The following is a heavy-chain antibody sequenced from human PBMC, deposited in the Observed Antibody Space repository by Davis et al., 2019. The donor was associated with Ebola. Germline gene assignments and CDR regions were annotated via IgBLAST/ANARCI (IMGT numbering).Heavy chain of an antibody. Sequence: PGGSLRLSCAASGFTFSHYGMHWVRQAPGKGLEWVAGIWNHGNDYVYADSMRGRFTISRDNSKNTLYLQMNSLRAEDTALYYCAKDKTMATHYWYFDLWGRGTLVTVSS. J-gene: IGHJ2*01. CDR1: GFTFSHYG. V-gene: IGHV3-30*02. CDR3: AKDKTMATHYWYFDL. CDR2: IWNHGNDY. D-gene: IGHD4/OR15-4a*01.